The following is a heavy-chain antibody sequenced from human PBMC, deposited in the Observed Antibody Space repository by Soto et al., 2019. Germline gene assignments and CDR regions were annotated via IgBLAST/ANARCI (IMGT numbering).Heavy chain of an antibody. CDR1: GGSISSSSYY. CDR3: ARQGVEGTVTGAGILAY. D-gene: IGHD4-4*01. V-gene: IGHV4-39*01. J-gene: IGHJ4*02. CDR2: FYYSGNT. Sequence: TLSLTCTVSGGSISSSSYYWGWIHQPPGKELEWIGSFYYSGNTYYYTSLKSRVTISGDTSENQLSLKLSSVTAADTAVYYCARQGVEGTVTGAGILAYWGQGTLVTVSP.